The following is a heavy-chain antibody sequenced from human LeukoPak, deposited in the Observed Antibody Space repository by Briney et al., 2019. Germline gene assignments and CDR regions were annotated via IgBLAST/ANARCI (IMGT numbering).Heavy chain of an antibody. D-gene: IGHD3-10*01. Sequence: ASVKVSCTASGYTFTIYYMHWVRQAPGQGLEWMGIINPSGGSTSYAQKFQGRVTMTRDTSTSTVYMELSSLRSEDTAVYYCARGTTSGFGEEIKYDYWGQGTLVTVSS. J-gene: IGHJ4*02. CDR2: INPSGGST. CDR3: ARGTTSGFGEEIKYDY. V-gene: IGHV1-46*01. CDR1: GYTFTIYY.